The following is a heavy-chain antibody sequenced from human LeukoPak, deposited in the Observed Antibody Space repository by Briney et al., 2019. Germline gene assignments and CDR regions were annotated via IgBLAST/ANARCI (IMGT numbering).Heavy chain of an antibody. CDR1: GYSFTSYW. Sequence: RGESLKISCKGSGYSFTSYWICWVRQMPGKGLEWMGIIYPGDSDTRYSPSFQGQVTISADKSISTAYLQWSSLKASDTAMYYCARHSQRYCSGGSCSLDYWGQGTLVTVSS. CDR2: IYPGDSDT. J-gene: IGHJ4*02. D-gene: IGHD2-15*01. V-gene: IGHV5-51*01. CDR3: ARHSQRYCSGGSCSLDY.